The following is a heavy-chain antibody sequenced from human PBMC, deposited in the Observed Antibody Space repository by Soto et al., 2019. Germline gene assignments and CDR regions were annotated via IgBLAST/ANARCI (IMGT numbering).Heavy chain of an antibody. V-gene: IGHV3-30*03. Sequence: GGSLRLSCAASGFTFSSYGMHWVRQAPGKGLEWVAVISYDGSNKYYADSVKGRFTISRDNSKNTLYLQMNSLRAEDTAVYYCALSSWFDYWGQGTLVTVSS. CDR3: ALSSWFDY. CDR2: ISYDGSNK. CDR1: GFTFSSYG. J-gene: IGHJ4*02. D-gene: IGHD6-13*01.